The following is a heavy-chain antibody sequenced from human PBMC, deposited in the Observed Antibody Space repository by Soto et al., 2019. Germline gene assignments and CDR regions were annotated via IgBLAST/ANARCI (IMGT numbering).Heavy chain of an antibody. CDR2: ISWNSGNI. Sequence: EVQLEESGGALVQPGRSLRLSCAASGFTFDDYAMHWVRQVLGKGPEWVSSISWNSGNIGYADSVKGRFTTSRDNAKNSLYLQMNSLRPEDTALYYCVRSKGGYSYGTPFDYWCQGTLVTVSS. CDR1: GFTFDDYA. CDR3: VRSKGGYSYGTPFDY. D-gene: IGHD5-18*01. V-gene: IGHV3-9*01. J-gene: IGHJ4*02.